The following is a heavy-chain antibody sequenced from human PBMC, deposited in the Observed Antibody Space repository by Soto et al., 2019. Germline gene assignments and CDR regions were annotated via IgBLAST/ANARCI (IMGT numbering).Heavy chain of an antibody. V-gene: IGHV3-66*01. CDR2: IYSGGNT. J-gene: IGHJ3*01. Sequence: VGSLRHSCAASGVSVSSKSMILVRQPPGKGLEWVSVIYSGGNTYYSDSVKGRFTISRDNSKNTLSLQMNSLRAEDTAVYYCARGGSVDAFDVWGQGTLVTVSS. CDR1: GVSVSSKS. CDR3: ARGGSVDAFDV. D-gene: IGHD6-19*01.